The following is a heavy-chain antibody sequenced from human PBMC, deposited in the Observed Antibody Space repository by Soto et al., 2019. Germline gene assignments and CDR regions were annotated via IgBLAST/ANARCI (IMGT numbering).Heavy chain of an antibody. Sequence: PSETLSLTCTVSGGSISSSSYYWGWIRQPPGKGLEWIGSIYYSGSTYYNPSLKSRVTISVDTSKNQFSLKLSSVTAADTAVYYCARRILGYCTNGVCYLDPSAGDWFDPWGQGTLVTVSS. CDR1: GGSISSSSYY. CDR3: ARRILGYCTNGVCYLDPSAGDWFDP. J-gene: IGHJ5*02. D-gene: IGHD2-8*01. V-gene: IGHV4-39*01. CDR2: IYYSGST.